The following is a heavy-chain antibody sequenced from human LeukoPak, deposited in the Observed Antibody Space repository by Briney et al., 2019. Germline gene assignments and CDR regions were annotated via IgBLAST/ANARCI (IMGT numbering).Heavy chain of an antibody. D-gene: IGHD6-19*01. CDR1: GFTFSNYA. CDR2: ISGSGGDT. V-gene: IGHV3-23*01. Sequence: GGSLRLSCAASGFTFSNYAMSWVRQAPGKGLEWVSGISGSGGDTYYTDSVKGRFTISRDNSKSTLYLQVNSLKAEDTAIYYCAKTLRPPYSSGWSKFDCWGQGTLVTVSS. CDR3: AKTLRPPYSSGWSKFDC. J-gene: IGHJ4*02.